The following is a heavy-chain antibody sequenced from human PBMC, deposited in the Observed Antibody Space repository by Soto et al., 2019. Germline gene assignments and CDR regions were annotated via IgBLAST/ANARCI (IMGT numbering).Heavy chain of an antibody. J-gene: IGHJ4*02. D-gene: IGHD3-3*01. CDR2: ISATGSDI. Sequence: AGSLRLSCAASGFKFNTFAMNWVRQAPGKGLEWVSSISATGSDIHYADSVRGRFTISRDNAKNSVSLQMNSPREEDTDVYYCAGKADDHWSNYYYFDYLGQGTLVTVSS. V-gene: IGHV3-21*04. CDR3: AGKADDHWSNYYYFDY. CDR1: GFKFNTFA.